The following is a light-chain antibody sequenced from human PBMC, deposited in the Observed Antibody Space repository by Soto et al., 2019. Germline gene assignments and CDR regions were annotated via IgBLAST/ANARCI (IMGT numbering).Light chain of an antibody. CDR2: DVS. J-gene: IGLJ3*02. Sequence: QSALTQPASVSGSPGHSITISCTGTSSDVGGYNYVSWYQQHPGKSPKLMIYDVSNRPSGVSNRFSGSKSGNTASLTISGLQAEDEADYYCSSYTSSSTGVVFGGGTKLAVL. V-gene: IGLV2-14*01. CDR3: SSYTSSSTGVV. CDR1: SSDVGGYNY.